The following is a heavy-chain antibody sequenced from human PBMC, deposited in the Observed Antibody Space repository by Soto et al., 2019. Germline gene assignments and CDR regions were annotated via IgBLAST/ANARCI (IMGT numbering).Heavy chain of an antibody. D-gene: IGHD6-19*01. CDR3: ARDREAGYNFYYGMDV. CDR1: VADINTYS. V-gene: IGHV4-4*07. Sequence: SETLSLTCSVSVADINTYSWTWIRQPAGKGLEWIGRIYTSASINYNPSLKGRVTLSVDTSTNQVSLRLASVTAADTAVYYCARDREAGYNFYYGMDVWGQGTTVTVSS. J-gene: IGHJ6*02. CDR2: IYTSASI.